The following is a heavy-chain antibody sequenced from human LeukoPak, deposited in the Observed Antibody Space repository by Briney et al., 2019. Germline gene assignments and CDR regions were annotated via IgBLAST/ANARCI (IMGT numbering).Heavy chain of an antibody. D-gene: IGHD3-10*01. V-gene: IGHV3-23*01. J-gene: IGHJ4*02. CDR1: GFTVSSNY. CDR2: ISASGNTA. CDR3: MKPLDTLVRGGDFDC. Sequence: GGSLRLSCAASGFTVSSNYMSWVRQAPGKGLEWVSAISASGNTAYYADSVKGRFTISRDNSKNTLSLQMNSLRGEDTALYYCMKPLDTLVRGGDFDCWGQGTLVTVSP.